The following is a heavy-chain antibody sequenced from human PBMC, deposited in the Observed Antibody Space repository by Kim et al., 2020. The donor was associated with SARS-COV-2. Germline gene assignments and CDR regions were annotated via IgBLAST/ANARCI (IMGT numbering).Heavy chain of an antibody. CDR2: GTV. V-gene: IGHV3-15*01. Sequence: GTVEYAAPVKGRFTRSRDDTKNTVYLQMKSLRSEDTAVYYCTQGSGYSTNVWGQGTTVTVYS. J-gene: IGHJ6*02. CDR3: TQGSGYSTNV. D-gene: IGHD6-25*01.